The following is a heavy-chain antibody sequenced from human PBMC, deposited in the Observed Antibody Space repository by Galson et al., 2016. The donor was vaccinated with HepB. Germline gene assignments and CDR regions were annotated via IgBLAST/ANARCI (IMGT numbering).Heavy chain of an antibody. V-gene: IGHV2-70*11. CDR3: ERIQTDYCSSTSCYALDF. CDR1: GFSLSTGGMG. J-gene: IGHJ4*02. D-gene: IGHD2-2*01. Sequence: PALVKPTQTLTLTCSFSGFSLSTGGMGLGWIRQPPGKALEWLARIDWADGKYYSTSLKTRLTISKDTSKNQVALRMTNMDPVETSTYYCERIQTDYCSSTSCYALDFWGQGTLVTVSS. CDR2: IDWADGK.